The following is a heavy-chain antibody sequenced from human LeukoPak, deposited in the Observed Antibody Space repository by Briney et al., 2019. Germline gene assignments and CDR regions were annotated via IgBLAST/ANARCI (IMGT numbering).Heavy chain of an antibody. CDR1: GFTFSSYG. J-gene: IGHJ4*02. V-gene: IGHV3-30*03. D-gene: IGHD5-12*01. CDR2: ISYDESIK. Sequence: GGSLRLSRTASGFTFSSYGMHWVRQAPGEGLEWVAVISYDESIKYYADPVKGRFTVSRDNSKNTLYLQMNSLRAEDTAVFYCARDGSGYDFDYWGQGALVTVSA. CDR3: ARDGSGYDFDY.